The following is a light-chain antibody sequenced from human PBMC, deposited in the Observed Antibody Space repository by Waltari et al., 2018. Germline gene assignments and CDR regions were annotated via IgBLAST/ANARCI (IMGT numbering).Light chain of an antibody. CDR1: QEINGW. J-gene: IGKJ1*01. CDR2: AAS. Sequence: DIQMTQPPSSVSASVGDSVTITCRASQEINGWLTWYQQKPGKAPKLLIYAASTLQTGVPSRFSGGGSGTDFTLTITGLQPEDFAIYFCQQGNSFPPTFGQGTKVDIK. V-gene: IGKV1-12*01. CDR3: QQGNSFPPT.